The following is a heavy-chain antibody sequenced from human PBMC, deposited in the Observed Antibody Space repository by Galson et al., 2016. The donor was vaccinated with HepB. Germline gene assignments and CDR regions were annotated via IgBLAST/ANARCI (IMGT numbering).Heavy chain of an antibody. V-gene: IGHV3-9*01. D-gene: IGHD3-10*01. CDR2: ISWSSGSI. CDR3: AKDGYCGSGSYYGCSGIDH. CDR1: GFTLDDYA. J-gene: IGHJ4*02. Sequence: SLRLSCAASGFTLDDYAMHWVWQAPGKGLEWVSGISWSSGSIGYADSVKGRFTISRDNAKKSLHLQMNSLRAEDTALYYCAKDGYCGSGSYYGCSGIDHWGQGTLVTVSS.